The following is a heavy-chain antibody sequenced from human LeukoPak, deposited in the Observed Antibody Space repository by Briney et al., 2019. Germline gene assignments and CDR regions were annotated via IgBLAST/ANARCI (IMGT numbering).Heavy chain of an antibody. CDR1: GFTLSAYC. Sequence: QAGGSLRPSCAASGFTLSAYCMGWVRQAPGKGLEWVANIKQDGSGKYYVDSVKGRFTIFRDNAKNSLYLQMNSLRADDTAVYYCARDPDTNSWLNWFDPWGQGTLVTVSS. CDR3: ARDPDTNSWLNWFDP. J-gene: IGHJ5*02. D-gene: IGHD6-13*01. V-gene: IGHV3-7*01. CDR2: IKQDGSGK.